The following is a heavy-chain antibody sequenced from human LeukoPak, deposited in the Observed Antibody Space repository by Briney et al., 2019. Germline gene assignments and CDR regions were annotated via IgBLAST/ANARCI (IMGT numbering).Heavy chain of an antibody. J-gene: IGHJ4*02. Sequence: SVNVSCTASGGTFSSYAISWVRQAPGQGLEWMGRIIPILGIANYAQKFQGRVTITADKSTSTAYMELSSLRSEDTAVYYCARLAIAAAKNDYWGQGTLVTVSS. D-gene: IGHD6-13*01. CDR2: IIPILGIA. CDR3: ARLAIAAAKNDY. CDR1: GGTFSSYA. V-gene: IGHV1-69*04.